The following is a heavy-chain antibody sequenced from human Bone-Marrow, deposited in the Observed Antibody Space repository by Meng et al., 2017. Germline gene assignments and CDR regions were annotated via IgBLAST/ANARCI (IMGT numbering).Heavy chain of an antibody. CDR2: IKQDGSEK. CDR3: AREGYCANEICNPLYGMDV. CDR1: GFTFSSYW. D-gene: IGHD2-8*01. Sequence: GGSLRLSCAASGFTFSSYWMSWVRQAPGKGLEWVANIKQDGSEKYYVDSVKGRFTISRDNAKNSLYLQMNSLRVEDTAVYYCAREGYCANEICNPLYGMDVWGQGTTVTVSS. V-gene: IGHV3-7*01. J-gene: IGHJ6*02.